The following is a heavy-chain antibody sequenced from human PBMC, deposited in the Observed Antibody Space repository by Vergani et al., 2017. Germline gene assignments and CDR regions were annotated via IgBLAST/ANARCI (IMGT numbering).Heavy chain of an antibody. V-gene: IGHV3-73*01. CDR1: GFTFSGSA. Sequence: EVQLVESGGGLVQPGGSLKLSCAASGFTFSGSAMHWVRQASGKGLEWVGRIRSKANSYATAYAASVKGRFTISRDDSKNTLYLQMNSLRAEDTAVCYCARGAVAGGARPTLGWYFDLWGRGTLVTVSS. D-gene: IGHD6-19*01. CDR3: ARGAVAGGARPTLGWYFDL. CDR2: IRSKANSYAT. J-gene: IGHJ2*01.